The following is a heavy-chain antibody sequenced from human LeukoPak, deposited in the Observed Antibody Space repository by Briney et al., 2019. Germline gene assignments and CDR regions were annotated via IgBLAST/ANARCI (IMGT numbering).Heavy chain of an antibody. D-gene: IGHD3-10*01. CDR2: VYYTGST. V-gene: IGHV4-39*01. J-gene: IGHJ5*02. CDR3: ARHSGSGSLSRPFDP. CDR1: GPSVTSGGFY. Sequence: SETLSLTCSVSGPSVTSGGFYWGWLRQPPGKGLQWLATVYYTGSTYSNPSLRSRVTISIDTSKNQFSLSLRSLIAADTAVYYCARHSGSGSLSRPFDPWGQGTLVTVSS.